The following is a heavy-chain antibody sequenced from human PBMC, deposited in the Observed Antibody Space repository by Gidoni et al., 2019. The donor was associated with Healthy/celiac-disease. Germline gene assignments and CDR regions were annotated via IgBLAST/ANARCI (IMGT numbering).Heavy chain of an antibody. V-gene: IGHV1-2*06. CDR3: ARVLAVAAHHGGPEYFQH. Sequence: QVQLVQSGAEVKKPGASVKVSCKASGYTFTGYSMHWVRQAPGQGLEWMGRINPNSGGTNYAQKFQGRVTMTRDTSISTAYMELSRLRSDDTAVYYCARVLAVAAHHGGPEYFQHWGQGTLVTVSS. CDR2: INPNSGGT. D-gene: IGHD6-19*01. CDR1: GYTFTGYS. J-gene: IGHJ1*01.